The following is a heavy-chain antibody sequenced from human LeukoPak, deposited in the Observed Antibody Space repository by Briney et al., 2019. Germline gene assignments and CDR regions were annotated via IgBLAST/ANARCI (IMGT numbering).Heavy chain of an antibody. V-gene: IGHV1-69-2*01. D-gene: IGHD6-13*01. CDR3: ALSRSRSSDPFDY. CDR1: GYTFTDYY. J-gene: IGHJ4*02. CDR2: VDPEDGET. Sequence: ASVKVSCKVSGYTFTDYYMHWVQQAPGKGLEWMGLVDPEDGETIYAEKFQGRVTITADTSTDTAYMELSSLRSEDTAVYYCALSRSRSSDPFDYWGQGTLVTVSS.